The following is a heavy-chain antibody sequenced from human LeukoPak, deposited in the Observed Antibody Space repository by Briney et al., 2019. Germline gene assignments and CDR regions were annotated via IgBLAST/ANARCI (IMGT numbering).Heavy chain of an antibody. CDR2: IYYSGST. D-gene: IGHD1-26*01. CDR3: ARGDPYSGSYYFDY. CDR1: GGSFSAYY. Sequence: PSETLSLTCAVYGGSFSAYYWSWIRQPPGKGLEWIGYIYYSGSTNYNPSLKSRVTISVDTSKNQFSLKLSSVTAADTAVYYCARGDPYSGSYYFDYWGQGTLVTVSS. J-gene: IGHJ4*02. V-gene: IGHV4-59*01.